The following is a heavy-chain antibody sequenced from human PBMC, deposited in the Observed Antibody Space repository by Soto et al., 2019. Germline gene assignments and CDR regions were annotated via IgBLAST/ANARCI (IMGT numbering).Heavy chain of an antibody. D-gene: IGHD6-13*01. CDR3: ARDPGSSWPSLYYYYYGMDV. V-gene: IGHV1-69*01. J-gene: IGHJ6*02. Sequence: SVKVSCKASGGTFSSYAISWVRQAPGQGLEWMGGIIPIFGTANYAQKFQGRVTITADESTSTAYLELSSLRSEDTAVYYFARDPGSSWPSLYYYYYGMDVWGQGTTVTVSS. CDR1: GGTFSSYA. CDR2: IIPIFGTA.